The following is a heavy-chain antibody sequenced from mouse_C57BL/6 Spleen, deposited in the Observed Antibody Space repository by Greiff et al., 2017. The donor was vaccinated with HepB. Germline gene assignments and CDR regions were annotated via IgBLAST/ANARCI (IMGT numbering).Heavy chain of an antibody. Sequence: QVQLKESGPELVKPGASVKISCKASGYAFSSSWMNWVKQRPGKGLEWIGRIYPGDGDTNYNGKFKGKATLTADKSSSTAYMQLSSLTSEDSAVYFCARFPHLFAYWGQGTLVTVSA. CDR2: IYPGDGDT. V-gene: IGHV1-82*01. CDR3: ARFPHLFAY. J-gene: IGHJ3*01. CDR1: GYAFSSSW.